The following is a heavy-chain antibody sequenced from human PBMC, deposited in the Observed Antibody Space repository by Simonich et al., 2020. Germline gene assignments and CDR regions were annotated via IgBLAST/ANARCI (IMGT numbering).Heavy chain of an antibody. J-gene: IGHJ4*02. CDR3: ARLPDY. CDR2: IYYSGST. Sequence: QVQLQESGPGLVKPSETLSLTCTVSGGSISSYNWSWFRQPPGKGLEWIGYIYYSGSTNDNPSLKSRVTIAVDTSKNQFSLKLSSVTAADTAVYYCARLPDYWGQGTLVTVSS. CDR1: GGSISSYN. V-gene: IGHV4-59*08.